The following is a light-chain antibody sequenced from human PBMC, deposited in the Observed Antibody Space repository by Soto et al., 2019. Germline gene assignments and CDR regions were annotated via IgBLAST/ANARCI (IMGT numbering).Light chain of an antibody. CDR2: AVT. CDR3: SSHAGNNNYV. V-gene: IGLV2-8*01. CDR1: SSGVGGQNY. J-gene: IGLJ1*01. Sequence: QSVLTQPPSASWSPGQSVAISCTGTSSGVGGQNYVSWYQQHPGKAPKLIIYAVTERPSGVPDRFSASKSGNTASLTVSGLQTEDEADSYCSSHAGNNNYVFGTGTKV.